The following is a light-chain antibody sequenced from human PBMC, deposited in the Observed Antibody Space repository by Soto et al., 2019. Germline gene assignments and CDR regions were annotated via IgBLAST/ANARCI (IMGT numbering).Light chain of an antibody. CDR3: QQGNSYPLT. J-gene: IGKJ4*01. Sequence: DIQLTQSPSCLAASVGDGVTSTARASQGISSYLAWYPQKPGKAPKLLLYDTSTLPRGVPSRFSGSGSGTEFTLTISSLQPEDFAAYYCQQGNSYPLTFGGGTTV. CDR2: DTS. V-gene: IGKV1-9*01. CDR1: QGISSY.